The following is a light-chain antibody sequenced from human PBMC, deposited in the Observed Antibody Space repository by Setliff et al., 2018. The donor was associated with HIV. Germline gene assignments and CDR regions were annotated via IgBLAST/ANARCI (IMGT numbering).Light chain of an antibody. CDR1: SSDVGGYNY. J-gene: IGLJ1*01. V-gene: IGLV2-14*03. Sequence: QSALTQPASVSGSPGQSITISCTGTSSDVGGYNYVSWYQQHPGKATKLMIYDVSDRPSGVSNRFSGSKSGNTASLTISGLQAEDEADYYCASYSNSISLYVFGTGTKVTVL. CDR3: ASYSNSISLYV. CDR2: DVS.